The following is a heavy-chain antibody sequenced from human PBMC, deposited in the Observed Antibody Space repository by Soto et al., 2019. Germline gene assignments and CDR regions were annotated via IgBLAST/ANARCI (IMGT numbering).Heavy chain of an antibody. D-gene: IGHD4-17*01. CDR3: TRGYGDYVRDY. Sequence: EVQLVESGGGLVQPGGSLKLSCAVSGFTFSGSAMHWVRQASGKGLEWVGRIRSKSNSYATAYAASVKGRFTISRDDSKNTAYLQMHSLTTEDTDVYYCTRGYGDYVRDYWVQGTLVTVSS. CDR1: GFTFSGSA. CDR2: IRSKSNSYAT. V-gene: IGHV3-73*01. J-gene: IGHJ4*02.